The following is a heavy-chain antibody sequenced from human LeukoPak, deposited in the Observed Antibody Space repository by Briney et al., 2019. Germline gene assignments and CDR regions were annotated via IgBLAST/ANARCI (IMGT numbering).Heavy chain of an antibody. J-gene: IGHJ4*02. CDR3: ARRITIFGVVNYFDY. Sequence: GESLQISCQGSGYSFTSYWIGWVRQVPGKGLEWMGIIYPGDSDTRYSPSFQGQVTISADKSISTAYLQWSSLKASDTAMYYCARRITIFGVVNYFDYWGQGTLVTVSS. D-gene: IGHD3-3*01. V-gene: IGHV5-51*01. CDR2: IYPGDSDT. CDR1: GYSFTSYW.